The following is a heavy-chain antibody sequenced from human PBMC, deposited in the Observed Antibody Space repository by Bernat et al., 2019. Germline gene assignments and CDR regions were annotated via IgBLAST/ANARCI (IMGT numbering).Heavy chain of an antibody. D-gene: IGHD6-19*01. J-gene: IGHJ4*02. V-gene: IGHV3-64D*06. CDR2: ITDNGGNT. CDR3: VMSSSGWYGD. Sequence: EVQLVESGGGLVQPGGSLRLSCSASGFSFSTYAMHWVRQAPGKGLEYVSAITDNGGNTYYAGSVAGRFTISRDNSKNTPNLQMSSLRVEDTAVYYCVMSSSGWYGDWGQGTLVTVSS. CDR1: GFSFSTYA.